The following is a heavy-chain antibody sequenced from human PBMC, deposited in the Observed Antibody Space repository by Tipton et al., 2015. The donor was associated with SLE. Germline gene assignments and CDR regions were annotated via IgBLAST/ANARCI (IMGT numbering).Heavy chain of an antibody. V-gene: IGHV4-34*01. Sequence: TLSLTCAVYGGSFSGYYWSWIRQPPGKGLEWIGEINHSGSTNYNPSLKSRVTISVDTSKNQFSLKLSSVTAADTAVYYCARGLGSQRLVGNYYYYGMDVWGQGTTVTVSS. D-gene: IGHD6-19*01. J-gene: IGHJ6*02. CDR1: GGSFSGYY. CDR2: INHSGST. CDR3: ARGLGSQRLVGNYYYYGMDV.